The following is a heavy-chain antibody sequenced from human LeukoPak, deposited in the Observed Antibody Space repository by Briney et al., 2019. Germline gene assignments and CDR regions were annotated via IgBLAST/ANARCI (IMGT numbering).Heavy chain of an antibody. CDR2: IFPIFGTA. Sequence: ASVKVSCKASGGTFSSYAISWGRQAPGQGLEWMGGIFPIFGTANYAQKFQGRVTITTDESTSTAYMELSSLRSEDTAVYYCARSRQYCSSTSCYRNWFDPWGQGTLVTVSS. CDR3: ARSRQYCSSTSCYRNWFDP. CDR1: GGTFSSYA. D-gene: IGHD2-2*01. J-gene: IGHJ5*02. V-gene: IGHV1-69*05.